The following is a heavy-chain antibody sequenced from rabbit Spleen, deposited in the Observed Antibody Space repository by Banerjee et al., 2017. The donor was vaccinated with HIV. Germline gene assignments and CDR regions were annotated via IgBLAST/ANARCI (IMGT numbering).Heavy chain of an antibody. J-gene: IGHJ4*01. D-gene: IGHD4-2*01. CDR1: GFSFSNTYW. CDR2: IYGGSAGYS. CDR3: ARQRDAGKYWDL. Sequence: QSLEESGGDLVKPGASLTLTCTASGFSFSNTYWICWVRQAPGKGLEWIACIYGGSAGYSSYASWAKGRFTISKTSSTTVTLQMTSLTAADTATYFCARQRDAGKYWDLWGPGTLVTVS. V-gene: IGHV1S40*01.